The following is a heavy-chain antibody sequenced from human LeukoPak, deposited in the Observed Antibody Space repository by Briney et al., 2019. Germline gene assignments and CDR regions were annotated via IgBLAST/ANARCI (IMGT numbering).Heavy chain of an antibody. V-gene: IGHV3-48*03. Sequence: PGGSLRLSCAASGFTFSSYEMNWVRQAPGKGLEWVSYISSSGSTIYYADSVKGRFTISRDNAKNSLYLPMNSLRAEDTAVYYCAREALNEYYYDSSGYYDPWGQGTLVTVSS. J-gene: IGHJ5*02. CDR2: ISSSGSTI. CDR1: GFTFSSYE. D-gene: IGHD3-22*01. CDR3: AREALNEYYYDSSGYYDP.